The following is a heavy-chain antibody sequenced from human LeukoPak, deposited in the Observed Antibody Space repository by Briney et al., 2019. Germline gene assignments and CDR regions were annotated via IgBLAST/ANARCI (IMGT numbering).Heavy chain of an antibody. CDR1: GGSFSGYY. D-gene: IGHD5-18*01. CDR2: INHSGST. V-gene: IGHV4-34*01. CDR3: ARGVYSYGYALGY. J-gene: IGHJ4*02. Sequence: SETLSLTCAVYGGSFSGYYWSWIRRPPGKGLEWIGEINHSGSTNYNPSLKSRVTISVDTSKNQFSLKLSSVTAADTAVYYCARGVYSYGYALGYWGQGTLVTVSS.